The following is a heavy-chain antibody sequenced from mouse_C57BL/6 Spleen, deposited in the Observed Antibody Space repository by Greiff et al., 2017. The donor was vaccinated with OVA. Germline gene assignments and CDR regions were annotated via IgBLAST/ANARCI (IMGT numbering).Heavy chain of an antibody. V-gene: IGHV14-4*01. CDR2: IDPENGDT. J-gene: IGHJ1*03. CDR1: GFNIKDDY. Sequence: EVKLMESGAELVRPGASVKLSCTASGFNIKDDYMHWVKQRPEQGLEWIGWIDPENGDTEYASKFQGKATITADTSSNTAYLQLSSLTSEDTAVYYCTPLITRTYFDVWGTGTTVTVSS. CDR3: TPLITRTYFDV. D-gene: IGHD1-1*01.